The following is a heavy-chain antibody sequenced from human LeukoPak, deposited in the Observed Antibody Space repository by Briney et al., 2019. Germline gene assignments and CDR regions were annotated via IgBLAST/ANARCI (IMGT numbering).Heavy chain of an antibody. Sequence: LSLSWAEPRGAINSCYRRWMWQPPEKGLEWIAHIYYSGSTHYTRPLKSRVTISVDTSKNQFSLKLSSVPAADTAVYYCARRRSNNHYYPHRDSWFDPWGQGTLVTVSS. D-gene: IGHD1-14*01. CDR1: RGAINSCY. J-gene: IGHJ5*02. CDR3: ARRRSNNHYYPHRDSWFDP. V-gene: IGHV4-59*01. CDR2: IYYSGST.